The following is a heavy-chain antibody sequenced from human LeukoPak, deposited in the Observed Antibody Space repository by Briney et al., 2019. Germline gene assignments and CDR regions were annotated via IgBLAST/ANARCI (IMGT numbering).Heavy chain of an antibody. CDR3: ARAVTSTEGY. Sequence: QPGGSLRLSCAASGFVFSSYWMTWVRQAPGKGLEWVASINEGGSGKYYVDSVKGQFTISRDNAQKSLYLEMHSLRAEDTAVYCCARAVTSTEGYWGQGTLVTVSS. CDR2: INEGGSGK. J-gene: IGHJ4*02. V-gene: IGHV3-7*03. D-gene: IGHD4-17*01. CDR1: GFVFSSYW.